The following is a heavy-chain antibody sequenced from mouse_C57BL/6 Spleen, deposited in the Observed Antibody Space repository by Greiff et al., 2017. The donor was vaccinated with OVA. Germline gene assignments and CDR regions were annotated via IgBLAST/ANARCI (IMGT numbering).Heavy chain of an antibody. D-gene: IGHD1-1*01. CDR3: ARSPYYYGGSYEAMDY. V-gene: IGHV1-55*01. J-gene: IGHJ4*01. CDR2: IYPGSGST. Sequence: VQLQQPGAELVKPGASVKMSCKASGYTFTSYWITWVKQRPGQGLEWIGDIYPGSGSTNYNEKFKSKATLTVDTSSSTAYMQLSSLTSEDSAVYYCARSPYYYGGSYEAMDYWGQGTSVTVSS. CDR1: GYTFTSYW.